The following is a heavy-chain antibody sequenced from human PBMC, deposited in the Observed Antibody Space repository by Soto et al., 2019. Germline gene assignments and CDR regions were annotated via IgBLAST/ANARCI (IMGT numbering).Heavy chain of an antibody. CDR1: GGSISSGDYY. CDR2: IYYSGST. CDR3: ARWWFGEFFDY. Sequence: QVQLQESGPGLVKPSQTLSLTCTVSGGSISSGDYYWSWIRQPPRKGLEWIGFIYYSGSTYYNPYLESRVTLSVDTSKNQFSLKLNSVTAADTAVYYCARWWFGEFFDYWGQGTLVTVSS. J-gene: IGHJ4*02. D-gene: IGHD3-10*01. V-gene: IGHV4-30-4*01.